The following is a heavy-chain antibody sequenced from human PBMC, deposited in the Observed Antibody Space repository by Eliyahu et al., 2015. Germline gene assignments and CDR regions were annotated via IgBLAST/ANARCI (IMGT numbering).Heavy chain of an antibody. D-gene: IGHD2-2*01. CDR1: GFXFPXSG. J-gene: IGHJ4*02. Sequence: QVQLVESGGGVVQPGTSLRLSCAASGFXFPXSGXHWVRPAPGKGLEGVAFIWYDGSYNHYADSVKGRFTISRDNSKNTLYLQMNSLRAEDTAVYYCAGAPLGYCGSTNCYAPSIDYWGQGTLVTVSS. V-gene: IGHV3-33*01. CDR2: IWYDGSYN. CDR3: AGAPLGYCGSTNCYAPSIDY.